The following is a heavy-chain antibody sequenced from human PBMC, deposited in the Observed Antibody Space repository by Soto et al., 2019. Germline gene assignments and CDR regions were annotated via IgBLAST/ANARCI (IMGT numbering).Heavy chain of an antibody. Sequence: PSETLSLTCTVSGGSISSYYWSWIRQPPGKGPEWIGYIYYSGSTNYNPSLKSRVTISVDTSKNQFSLKLSSVTAADTAVYYCARRVDYVWGSYRYSPYFDYWGQGTLVTVSS. D-gene: IGHD3-16*02. CDR3: ARRVDYVWGSYRYSPYFDY. CDR1: GGSISSYY. CDR2: IYYSGST. V-gene: IGHV4-59*08. J-gene: IGHJ4*02.